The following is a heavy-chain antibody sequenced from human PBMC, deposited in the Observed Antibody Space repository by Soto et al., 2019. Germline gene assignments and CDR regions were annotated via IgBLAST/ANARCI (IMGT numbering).Heavy chain of an antibody. V-gene: IGHV4-30-2*01. J-gene: IGHJ5*02. CDR3: ASAPDR. CDR1: GGSISSGGYS. CDR2: IYHSGST. Sequence: QLQLQESGSGLVKPSQTLSLTCAVSGGSISSGGYSWSWIRQPPGKGLEWIGYIYHSGSTYYNPSPKSPVTISVERSKNYVALKVRSVSAAATAVYSPASAPDRWGQGPLVTVSS.